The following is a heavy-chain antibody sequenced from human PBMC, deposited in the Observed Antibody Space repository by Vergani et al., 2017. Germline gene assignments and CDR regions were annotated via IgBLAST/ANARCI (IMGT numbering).Heavy chain of an antibody. V-gene: IGHV2-70*04. D-gene: IGHD4-17*01. CDR2: IDWDDDK. J-gene: IGHJ6*02. CDR1: GFSLSTTGMR. CDR3: ARSTTVTTPYGMDV. Sequence: QVTLQESGPALVRPTQTLTLTCTFSGFSLSTTGMRVSWIRQPPGKALEWLARIDWDDDKFYSTSLKTRLTISKDTSKNQVVLTMTNMDPVDTATYYCARSTTVTTPYGMDVWGQGTTVTVSS.